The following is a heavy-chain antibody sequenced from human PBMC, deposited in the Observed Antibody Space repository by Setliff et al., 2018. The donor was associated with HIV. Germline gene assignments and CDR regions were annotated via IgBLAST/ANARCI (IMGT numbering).Heavy chain of an antibody. D-gene: IGHD6-19*01. Sequence: PSETLSLTCTVSGGSISSYYWSWIRQPPGKGLEWIGYIYYSGSTNYNPSLKSRVTISVDTSKSQFSLKLNSVTAADTAVYHCARAGDSGWYYYFDYWGQGTLVTVSS. CDR3: ARAGDSGWYYYFDY. J-gene: IGHJ4*02. V-gene: IGHV4-59*08. CDR2: IYYSGST. CDR1: GGSISSYY.